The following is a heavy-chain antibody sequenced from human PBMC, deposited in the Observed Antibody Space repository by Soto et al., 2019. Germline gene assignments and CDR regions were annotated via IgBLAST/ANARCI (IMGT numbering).Heavy chain of an antibody. D-gene: IGHD4-4*01. CDR2: IIPIFGTA. CDR1: GGTFSSYA. CDR3: ARGGPDYSNYVN. Sequence: ASVKVSCKASGGTFSSYAISWVRQAPGQGLEWMGGIIPIFGTANYAQKFQGRVTITADESTSTAYMELSSLRSEDTAVYYCARGGPDYSNYVNWGQGTLVTVSS. J-gene: IGHJ4*02. V-gene: IGHV1-69*13.